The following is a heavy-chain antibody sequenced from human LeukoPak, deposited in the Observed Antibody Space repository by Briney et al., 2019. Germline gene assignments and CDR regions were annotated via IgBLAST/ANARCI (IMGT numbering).Heavy chain of an antibody. D-gene: IGHD3-3*01. CDR3: ARDSIPGAHYDFWTSDHFDY. CDR2: ISAYNGNT. CDR1: GYTFSNYA. V-gene: IGHV1-18*01. Sequence: GASVKVSCKASGYTFSNYAINWVRQAPGQGLEWMGWISAYNGNTNYAQKLQGRVTMTTDTSTSTAYMELRSLTSDDTAVYYCARDSIPGAHYDFWTSDHFDYWGQGTLVTVSS. J-gene: IGHJ4*02.